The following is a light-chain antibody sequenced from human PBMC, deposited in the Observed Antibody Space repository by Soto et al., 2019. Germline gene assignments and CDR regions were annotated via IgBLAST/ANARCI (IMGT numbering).Light chain of an antibody. Sequence: QSVLTQPPSASGSPGQSVTISCTGTSSDVGGSNYVSWYQQHPGKAPKVMIYAVTKRPSGVPDRFSGSKSGNTASLTVSGLQAEDEADYYCSSYAGNNKYVFGTGTKLTVL. CDR1: SSDVGGSNY. J-gene: IGLJ1*01. CDR2: AVT. V-gene: IGLV2-8*01. CDR3: SSYAGNNKYV.